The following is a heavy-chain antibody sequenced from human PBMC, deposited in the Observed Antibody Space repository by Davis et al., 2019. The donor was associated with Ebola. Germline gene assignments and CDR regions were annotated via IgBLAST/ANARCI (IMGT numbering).Heavy chain of an antibody. D-gene: IGHD2/OR15-2a*01. CDR2: INTKTGNP. J-gene: IGHJ4*02. V-gene: IGHV7-4-1*02. CDR1: GYTFSGYD. CDR3: ARASCGRIFCVPDELDY. Sequence: ASVKVSCKASGYTFSGYDINWVRQATGQGLEWMGWINTKTGNPTYAQGFTGRFVFSLDTSVSTAYLQISSLEAEDTAIYYCARASCGRIFCVPDELDYWGQGTLVTVSS.